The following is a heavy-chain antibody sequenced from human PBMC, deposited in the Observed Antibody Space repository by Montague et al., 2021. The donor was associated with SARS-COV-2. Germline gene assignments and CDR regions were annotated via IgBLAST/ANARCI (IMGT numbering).Heavy chain of an antibody. CDR1: GFTVSSNY. CDR2: IYSGGST. J-gene: IGHJ6*02. D-gene: IGHD6-13*01. V-gene: IGHV3-66*01. CDR3: ARENGYSISQDIYYYYGMDV. Sequence: SLRLSCAASGFTVSSNYMSWVRQAPGKGLEWVSVIYSGGSTYYADSVKGRFTISRDNSKNTLYLQMNSLRAEDTAVYYCARENGYSISQDIYYYYGMDVVGPGTTVT.